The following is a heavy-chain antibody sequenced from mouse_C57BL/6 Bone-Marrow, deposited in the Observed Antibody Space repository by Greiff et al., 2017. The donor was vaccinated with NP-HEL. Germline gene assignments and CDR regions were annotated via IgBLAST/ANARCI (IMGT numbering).Heavy chain of an antibody. D-gene: IGHD2-4*01. J-gene: IGHJ4*01. CDR3: TRENYDYDGGYYYAMDY. CDR1: GFTFSDAW. V-gene: IGHV6-6*01. CDR2: IRNKANNHAT. Sequence: DVKLVESGGGLVQPGGSMKLSCAASGFTFSDAWMDWVRQSPEKGLEWVAEIRNKANNHATYYAESVKGRFTISRDDSKSSVYRQMNSLRAEDTGIYYCTRENYDYDGGYYYAMDYWGQGTSVTVSS.